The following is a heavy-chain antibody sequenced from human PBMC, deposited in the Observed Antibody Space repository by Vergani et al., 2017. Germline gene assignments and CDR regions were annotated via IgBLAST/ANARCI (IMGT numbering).Heavy chain of an antibody. J-gene: IGHJ6*02. CDR1: GYTFTGYY. Sequence: QVQLVQSGAEVKKPGASVKVSCKASGYTFTGYYMHWVRQAPGQGLEWMGWINPNRGGTNYAQKFQGRVTMTRDTSISTAYMGLSRLRSDDTAVCYCASRGDWSSTCCYDAIYYDGVDVWGQGTTVTVSS. CDR2: INPNRGGT. D-gene: IGHD2-2*01. V-gene: IGHV1-2*02. CDR3: ASRGDWSSTCCYDAIYYDGVDV.